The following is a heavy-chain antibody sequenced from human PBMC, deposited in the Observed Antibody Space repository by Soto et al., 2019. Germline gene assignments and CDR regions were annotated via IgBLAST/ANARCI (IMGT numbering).Heavy chain of an antibody. D-gene: IGHD2-8*02. CDR2: IYHSGGT. Sequence: QLQLQESGSGLVKPSQTLSLTCAVSGGSISSGGXXXXXXRQXXXKGLEWIGYIYHSGGTLYNPSLKRRXXXXXXXXXXXXXXXXXXXXXXXXXXXYCXXXXLTXNWFDPWGQGTLVTVSS. V-gene: IGHV4-30-2*06. J-gene: IGHJ5*02. CDR1: GGSISSGGXX. CDR3: XXXXLTXNWFDP.